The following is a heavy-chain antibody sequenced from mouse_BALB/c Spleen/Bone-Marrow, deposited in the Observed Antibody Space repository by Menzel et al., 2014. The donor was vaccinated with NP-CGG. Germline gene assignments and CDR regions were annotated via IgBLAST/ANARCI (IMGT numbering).Heavy chain of an antibody. CDR1: DYSITSGYS. D-gene: IGHD2-3*01. Sequence: EVKLMESGPDLVKPSQSLSLTCTVTDYSITSGYSCHWIRQFPGNKLEWMGYIHYSGSTNYNPSLKSRISITRDTSKNQFFLQLNSVTTEDTATYYCARRGYDGYNYYAMDYWGQGTSVTVSS. CDR3: ARRGYDGYNYYAMDY. CDR2: IHYSGST. V-gene: IGHV3-1*02. J-gene: IGHJ4*01.